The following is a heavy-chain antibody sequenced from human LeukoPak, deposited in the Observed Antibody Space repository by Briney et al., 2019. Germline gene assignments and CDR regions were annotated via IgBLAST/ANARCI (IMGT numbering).Heavy chain of an antibody. CDR1: GFTFSSYS. J-gene: IGHJ4*02. CDR2: ISSSSSYI. V-gene: IGHV3-21*01. D-gene: IGHD3-10*01. Sequence: GGSLRLSCAASGFTFSSYSMNWVRQAPWKGLEWVSSISSSSSYIYYADSVKGRFTISRDNAKNSLYLQMNSLRAEDTAVYYCASLGITMVRGADPVDYWGQGTLVTVSS. CDR3: ASLGITMVRGADPVDY.